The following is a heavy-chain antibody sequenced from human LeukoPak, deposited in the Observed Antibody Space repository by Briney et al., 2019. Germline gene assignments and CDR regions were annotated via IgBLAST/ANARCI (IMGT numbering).Heavy chain of an antibody. V-gene: IGHV4-31*03. D-gene: IGHD6-13*01. J-gene: IGHJ4*02. CDR1: GGSISSGGYY. CDR2: IYFSGST. CDR3: ARVAWSSSWFIDS. Sequence: RSSETLSLTCTVSGGSISSGGYYWSWIRQHPGKGLEWIGYIYFSGSTYYNPSLKNRVTISVDTSKNQFSLKLSSVTAADTAVYSCARVAWSSSWFIDSWGQGTLVTVSS.